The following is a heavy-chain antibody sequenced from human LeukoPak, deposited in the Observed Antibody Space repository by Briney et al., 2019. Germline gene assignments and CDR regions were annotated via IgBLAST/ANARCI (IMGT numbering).Heavy chain of an antibody. CDR2: IYYSGST. Sequence: SESLSLTCTVSGGSISSYYWSWVRQPPGKGLEWMGYIYYSGSTNYNPPFKSRFTISVDTPKNQFLLNLISVMAADTAVYNFASLTSVTTTMYYFDYWGQGTLVTVSS. D-gene: IGHD4-11*01. J-gene: IGHJ4*02. V-gene: IGHV4-59*01. CDR3: ASLTSVTTTMYYFDY. CDR1: GGSISSYY.